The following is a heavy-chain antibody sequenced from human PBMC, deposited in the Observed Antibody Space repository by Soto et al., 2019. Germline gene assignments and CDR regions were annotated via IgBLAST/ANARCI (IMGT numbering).Heavy chain of an antibody. J-gene: IGHJ4*02. D-gene: IGHD1-20*01. CDR2: IWYHGNSM. Sequence: QPGGSLRLSCAASGFTFSSYGMHWVRQAPGKGLEWVAVIWYHGNSMYYADSVKGRFTISRDNSKNTLYLQMNNLRAEDTAVYYCARYNTGHSDYWGRGTLVTVSS. V-gene: IGHV3-33*01. CDR1: GFTFSSYG. CDR3: ARYNTGHSDY.